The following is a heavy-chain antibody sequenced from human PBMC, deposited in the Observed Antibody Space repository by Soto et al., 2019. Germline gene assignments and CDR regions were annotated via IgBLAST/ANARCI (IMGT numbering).Heavy chain of an antibody. CDR3: AKRGWDYGIDH. D-gene: IGHD4-17*01. V-gene: IGHV1-3*05. J-gene: IGHJ4*02. Sequence: VQLVQSGAEERKPGASVKISCKPSGYTFTSYGFHWVRQAPGQRPEWMGWINAGNGNIKYSQKFQGRVTVTGDTSATTAYVELSSLRCQDTAVHYSAKRGWDYGIDHWGQGTLVTVSS. CDR2: INAGNGNI. CDR1: GYTFTSYG.